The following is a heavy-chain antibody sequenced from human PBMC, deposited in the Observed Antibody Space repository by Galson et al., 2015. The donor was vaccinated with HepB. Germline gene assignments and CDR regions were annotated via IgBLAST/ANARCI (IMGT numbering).Heavy chain of an antibody. V-gene: IGHV3-30*18. CDR2: ISYDGSNK. D-gene: IGHD6-19*01. CDR1: FSSYG. CDR3: AKDKQWLSYYYYGIDV. J-gene: IGHJ6*02. Sequence: FSSYGMHWVRQAPGKGLEWVAVISYDGSNKYYADSVKGRFTISRDNSKNTLYLQMNSLRAEDTAVYYCAKDKQWLSYYYYGIDVWGQGTTVTVSS.